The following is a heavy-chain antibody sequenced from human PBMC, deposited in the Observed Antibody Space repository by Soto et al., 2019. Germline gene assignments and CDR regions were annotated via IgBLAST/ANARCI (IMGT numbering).Heavy chain of an antibody. Sequence: TGGSLRLSCAASGFTFANYAMGWVRQAPGKGLEWVSGISSSGGRTYYADSVKGRFTVSRDNSKNTVYVQMNSLRVEDTAVYYCAKVAKSGAVIEYFDSWGQGSVVTVSS. CDR1: GFTFANYA. J-gene: IGHJ4*02. CDR3: AKVAKSGAVIEYFDS. V-gene: IGHV3-23*01. CDR2: ISSSGGRT. D-gene: IGHD3-3*01.